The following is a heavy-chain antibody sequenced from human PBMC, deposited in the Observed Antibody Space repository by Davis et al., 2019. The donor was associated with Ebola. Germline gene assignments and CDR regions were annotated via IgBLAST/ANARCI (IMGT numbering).Heavy chain of an antibody. D-gene: IGHD2-8*02. J-gene: IGHJ3*01. Sequence: GESLKISCAASGFTFRNYAMTWVRQAPGKGLEWVSAISGSGGSTYYADSVKGRFTISRDNSKNTLFLQMNSLRVEDTAIYYCAKDTVNVWFDVWGQGTMVTVSS. CDR2: ISGSGGST. CDR1: GFTFRNYA. CDR3: AKDTVNVWFDV. V-gene: IGHV3-23*01.